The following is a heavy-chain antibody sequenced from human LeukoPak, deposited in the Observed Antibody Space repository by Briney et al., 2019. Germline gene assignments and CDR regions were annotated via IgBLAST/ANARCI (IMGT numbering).Heavy chain of an antibody. CDR1: GFTFSDYY. V-gene: IGHV3-11*01. CDR2: ISSSGSTI. J-gene: IGHJ4*02. D-gene: IGHD3-10*01. CDR3: ARRGYCGSGSYYPYPYYFDY. Sequence: GGSLRLSCAASGFTFSDYYMSWIRQAPGKGLEWVSYISSSGSTIYYADSVKGRFTISRDNAKNSLYLQMNSLRAEDTAVYYCARRGYCGSGSYYPYPYYFDYWGQGTLVTVSS.